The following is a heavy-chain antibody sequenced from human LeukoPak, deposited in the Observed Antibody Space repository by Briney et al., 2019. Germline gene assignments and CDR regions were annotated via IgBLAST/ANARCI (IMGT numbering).Heavy chain of an antibody. CDR1: GTSITSYY. CDR2: GHYSGST. D-gene: IGHD2-21*01. V-gene: IGHV4-59*08. Sequence: SETLSLTCTVSGTSITSYYWNWIRQAPGQGPEWIGYGHYSGSTNYNPSLVGRVTISVDTSKTQFSLKLSSVTAADTAVYYCARRAMWQSYFDYWGQGTLVTVSS. J-gene: IGHJ4*02. CDR3: ARRAMWQSYFDY.